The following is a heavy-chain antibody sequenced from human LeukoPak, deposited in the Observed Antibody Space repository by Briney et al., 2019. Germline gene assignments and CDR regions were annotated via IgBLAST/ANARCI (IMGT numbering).Heavy chain of an antibody. V-gene: IGHV3-7*01. CDR2: IKEDGSVR. D-gene: IGHD5-18*01. CDR1: AFIFSGHW. CDR3: ARDWEGGYSYGYYYYYGMDV. J-gene: IGHJ6*02. Sequence: GGSLRLSCEGSAFIFSGHWMNWVRQTPGKGLEWVASIKEDGSVRQYVDSVKGRFSISRDNTKGSLFLQLNSLRAEDTAVYYCARDWEGGYSYGYYYYYGMDVWGQGTTVTVSS.